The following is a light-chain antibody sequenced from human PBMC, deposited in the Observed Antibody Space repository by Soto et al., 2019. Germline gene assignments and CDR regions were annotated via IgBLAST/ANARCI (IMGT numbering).Light chain of an antibody. V-gene: IGLV2-8*01. CDR3: NSYTSSNTRV. J-gene: IGLJ1*01. CDR1: SSDIGGYNS. Sequence: QSALTQSPSASGSPGQSVTISCTGTSSDIGGYNSVSWYQQHPGKAPKVMIYDVSKRPSGVPDRFSGSKSGNTASLTVSGLQAEDEADYYCNSYTSSNTRVFGTGTKSPS. CDR2: DVS.